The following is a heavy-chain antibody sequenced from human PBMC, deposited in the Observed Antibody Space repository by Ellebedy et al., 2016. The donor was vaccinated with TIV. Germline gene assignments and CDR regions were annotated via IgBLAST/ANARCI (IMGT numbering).Heavy chain of an antibody. CDR3: ARVPAMVRGVIFDY. CDR2: IYYSGST. J-gene: IGHJ4*02. V-gene: IGHV4-31*03. D-gene: IGHD3-10*01. Sequence: SETLSLTXTVSGGSISSGGYYWSWIRQHPGKGLEWIGYIYYSGSTYYNPSLKSRVTISVDTSKNQFSLKLSSVTAADTAVYYCARVPAMVRGVIFDYWGQGTLVTVSS. CDR1: GGSISSGGYY.